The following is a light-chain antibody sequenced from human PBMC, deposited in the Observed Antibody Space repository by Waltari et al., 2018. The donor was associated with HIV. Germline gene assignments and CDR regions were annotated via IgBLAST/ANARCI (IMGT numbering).Light chain of an antibody. CDR1: QSVSSN. V-gene: IGKV3-15*01. J-gene: IGKJ4*01. CDR2: GAS. Sequence: EIVMTQSPATLSVSPGERATLSCRASQSVSSNLVWYQQKPGQAPRLLIYGASTRATGIPARFSGSGSGTEFTLTISSLQSEDFAVYYCQQYNNWPPGAFGGGTKVEIK. CDR3: QQYNNWPPGA.